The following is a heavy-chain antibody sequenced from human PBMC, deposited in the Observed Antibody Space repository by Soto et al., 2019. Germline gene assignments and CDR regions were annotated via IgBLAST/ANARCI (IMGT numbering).Heavy chain of an antibody. CDR1: GYTFTSYG. D-gene: IGHD2-2*01. CDR3: ARDIVVVPAAIDDWFDP. J-gene: IGHJ5*02. CDR2: ISAYNGNT. Sequence: ASVKVSCKASGYTFTSYGISWVRQAPGQGLEWMGWISAYNGNTNYAQKLQGRVTMTTDTSTSTAYMELRSLRSDDTPVYDCARDIVVVPAAIDDWFDPWGQGTLVTVSS. V-gene: IGHV1-18*01.